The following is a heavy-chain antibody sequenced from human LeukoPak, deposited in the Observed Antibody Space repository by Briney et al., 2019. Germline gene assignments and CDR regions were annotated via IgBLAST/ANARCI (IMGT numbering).Heavy chain of an antibody. Sequence: GGSLRLSCAASGFSVSDYGMHWVRQAPGKGLEWVAFMQHDEYKEYYSDSVKGRFTISRDNSRNTLSLQMSSLRIDDAAVYYCAKTLGGWQYFDCWGQGTLVTVSS. CDR2: MQHDEYKE. CDR1: GFSVSDYG. CDR3: AKTLGGWQYFDC. V-gene: IGHV3-30*02. J-gene: IGHJ4*02. D-gene: IGHD6-19*01.